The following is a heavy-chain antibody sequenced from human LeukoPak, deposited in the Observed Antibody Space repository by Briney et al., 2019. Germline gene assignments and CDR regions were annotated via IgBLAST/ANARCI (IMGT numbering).Heavy chain of an antibody. CDR3: ARRGYYDSSGYDY. D-gene: IGHD3-22*01. V-gene: IGHV3-21*01. CDR1: GFTFSSYS. J-gene: IGHJ4*02. Sequence: GGSLRLSCAASGFTFSSYSMNWVRQAPGKGLEWVSSISGSSSDIYYADSVRGRFTTSRDNAKNSLYLQINSLRAEDTAIYYCARRGYYDSSGYDYWGQGTLVTVSS. CDR2: ISGSSSDI.